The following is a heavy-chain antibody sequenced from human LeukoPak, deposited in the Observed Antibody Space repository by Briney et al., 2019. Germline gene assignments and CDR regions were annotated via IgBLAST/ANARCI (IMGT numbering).Heavy chain of an antibody. V-gene: IGHV3-11*04. J-gene: IGHJ4*02. D-gene: IGHD3-22*01. CDR3: ARDTTYYYDSSGYYSY. CDR2: ISSSGSTI. CDR1: GFTFDDYG. Sequence: GGSLRLSCAASGFTFDDYGMSWIRQAPGKGLEWVSYISSSGSTIYYADSVKGRFTISRDNAKNSLYLQMNSLRAEDTAVYYYARDTTYYYDSSGYYSYWGQGTLVTVSS.